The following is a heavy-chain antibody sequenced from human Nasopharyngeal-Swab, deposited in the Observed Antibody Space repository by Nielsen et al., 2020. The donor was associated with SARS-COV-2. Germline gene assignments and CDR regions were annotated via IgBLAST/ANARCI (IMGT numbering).Heavy chain of an antibody. CDR3: ARDQPPPYDFWSGYYREYNWFDP. CDR2: ISAYNGNT. J-gene: IGHJ5*02. V-gene: IGHV1-18*04. Sequence: ASVKVSCKASGYTFTSYGISWVRQAPGQGLEWMGWISAYNGNTNYAQKLQGRVTMTTDTSTSTAYMELRSLRSDDTAVYYGARDQPPPYDFWSGYYREYNWFDPWGQGTLVTVSS. CDR1: GYTFTSYG. D-gene: IGHD3-3*01.